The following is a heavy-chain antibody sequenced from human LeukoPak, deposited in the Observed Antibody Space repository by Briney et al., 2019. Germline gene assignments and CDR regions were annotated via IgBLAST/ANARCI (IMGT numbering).Heavy chain of an antibody. CDR3: AREDCSGGSCYPRDSYYYYYYGMDV. CDR1: GFTFSSYS. V-gene: IGHV3-21*01. Sequence: GGSLRLSCAASGFTFSSYSMNWVRQAPGKGLEWVSSINSSSYIYYADSVKGRFTISRDNAKNSLYLQMNSLRAEDTAVYYCAREDCSGGSCYPRDSYYYYYYGMDVWGQGTTVTVSS. CDR2: INSSSYI. J-gene: IGHJ6*02. D-gene: IGHD2-15*01.